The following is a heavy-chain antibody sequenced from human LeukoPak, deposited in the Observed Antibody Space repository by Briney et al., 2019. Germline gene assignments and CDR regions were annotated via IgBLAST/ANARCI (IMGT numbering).Heavy chain of an antibody. Sequence: WASVKVSCKASGYTFTSYGISWVRQAPGQGLEWMGWISAYNGNTNYAQKLQGRVTMTTDTSTSTAYMELRSLRSDDTAVYYCAGAVAGRSLDYWGQGTLVTVSS. CDR3: AGAVAGRSLDY. CDR2: ISAYNGNT. D-gene: IGHD6-19*01. V-gene: IGHV1-18*01. J-gene: IGHJ4*02. CDR1: GYTFTSYG.